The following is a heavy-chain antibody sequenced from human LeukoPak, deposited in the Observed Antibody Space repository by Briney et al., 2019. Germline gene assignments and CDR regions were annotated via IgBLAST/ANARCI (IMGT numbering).Heavy chain of an antibody. V-gene: IGHV3-33*01. Sequence: GGSLRLSCAASGFTFSSYGMHWVRQVPRKGLEWVAVIWYDGSNKYYADSVKGRFTISRDNSKNTLYLQMNSLRAEDTAVYYCARVGSCSGGSCYYADYWGQGTLVTVSS. D-gene: IGHD2-15*01. CDR2: IWYDGSNK. CDR3: ARVGSCSGGSCYYADY. CDR1: GFTFSSYG. J-gene: IGHJ4*02.